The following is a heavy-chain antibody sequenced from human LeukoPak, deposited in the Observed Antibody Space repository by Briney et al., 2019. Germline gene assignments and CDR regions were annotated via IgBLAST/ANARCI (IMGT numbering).Heavy chain of an antibody. D-gene: IGHD1-26*01. CDR2: IIPIFGTA. J-gene: IGHJ4*02. CDR3: AESNGSYSVFDY. V-gene: IGHV1-69*05. Sequence: ASVKVSCKASGGTFSSYAISWVRQAPGQGLEWMGGIIPIFGTANYAQKFQGRVTITTDESTSTAYMELSSLRSEDTAVYYCAESNGSYSVFDYWGQGTLVTVSS. CDR1: GGTFSSYA.